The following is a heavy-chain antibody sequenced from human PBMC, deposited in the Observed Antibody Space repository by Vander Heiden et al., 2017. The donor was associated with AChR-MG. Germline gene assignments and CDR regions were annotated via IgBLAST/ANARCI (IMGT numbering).Heavy chain of an antibody. V-gene: IGHV4-39*01. Sequence: QLQLQESGPGLVKPSETQSLTCTVPGGSISSSSYYWGWIRAPPGKGLEWIGNIYYSGSTYYNPSLKSRVTISVDTSKNQFSLKLSSVTAADTAVYYCARLEYCSSTSCYHPPSYYYYGMDVWGQGTTVTVSS. CDR1: GGSISSSSYY. CDR3: ARLEYCSSTSCYHPPSYYYYGMDV. CDR2: IYYSGST. J-gene: IGHJ6*02. D-gene: IGHD2-2*01.